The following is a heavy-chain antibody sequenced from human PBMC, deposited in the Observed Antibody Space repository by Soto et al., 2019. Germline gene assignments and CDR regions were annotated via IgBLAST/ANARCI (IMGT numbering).Heavy chain of an antibody. D-gene: IGHD3-3*02. CDR3: ASPKIAFYNWFDP. CDR2: IYYSGST. J-gene: IGHJ5*02. CDR1: GGSVSSGGYY. Sequence: SETLSLTCTVSGGSVSSGGYYWGWIRQPPGKGLEWIGSIYYSGSTYYNPSLKSRVTISVDTSNNQFSLKLSSVTAADTAVYYCASPKIAFYNWFDPWGQGTLVTVSS. V-gene: IGHV4-39*01.